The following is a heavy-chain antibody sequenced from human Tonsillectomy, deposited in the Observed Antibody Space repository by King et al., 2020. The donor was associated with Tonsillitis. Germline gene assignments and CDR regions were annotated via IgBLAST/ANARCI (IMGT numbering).Heavy chain of an antibody. Sequence: QLQESGPGLVKPSETLSLTCTVSGGSISSSSHYWGWIRQPPGTGLEWIATIHYSGGTYYNPSLKSRVTMSVDTSKNHFSLKLSSVTAADTAVYYCARVGGSGSQHNDYWGQGTLVTVSS. CDR1: GGSISSSSHY. D-gene: IGHD1-26*01. CDR2: IHYSGGT. CDR3: ARVGGSGSQHNDY. J-gene: IGHJ4*02. V-gene: IGHV4-39*07.